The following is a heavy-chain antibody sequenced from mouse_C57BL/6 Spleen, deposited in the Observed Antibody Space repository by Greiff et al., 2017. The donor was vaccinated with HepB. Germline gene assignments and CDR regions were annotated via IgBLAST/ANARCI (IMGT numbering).Heavy chain of an antibody. CDR3: ATMVTTGYFDV. J-gene: IGHJ1*03. D-gene: IGHD2-2*01. Sequence: VQLQESGPELVKPGASVKISCKASGYAFSSSWMNWVKQRPGKGLEWIGRIYPGDGDTNYNGKFKGKATLTADKSSSTAYMQLSSLTSEDSAVYFCATMVTTGYFDVWGTGTTVTVSS. CDR1: GYAFSSSW. CDR2: IYPGDGDT. V-gene: IGHV1-82*01.